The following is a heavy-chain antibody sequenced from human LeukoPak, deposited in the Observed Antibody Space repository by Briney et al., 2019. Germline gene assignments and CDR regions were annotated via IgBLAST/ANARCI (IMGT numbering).Heavy chain of an antibody. V-gene: IGHV4-4*07. CDR3: VRGGEYSTNLNAFDI. CDR1: GASITSYY. J-gene: IGHJ3*02. CDR2: IFTSGST. Sequence: SETLSLTCSVSGASITSYYWNWIRQPAGKGLEWIGRIFTSGSTNYNPSLRSRVTMSVDTSVNQFSLKLTSVTAADTAMYYCVRGGEYSTNLNAFDIWGQGTMVTVSS. D-gene: IGHD6-13*01.